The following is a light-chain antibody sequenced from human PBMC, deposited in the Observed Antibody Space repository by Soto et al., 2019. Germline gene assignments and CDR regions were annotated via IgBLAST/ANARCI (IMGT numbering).Light chain of an antibody. CDR1: SSRAGYD. V-gene: IGLV1-40*01. CDR2: GNT. Sequence: QSVLTQPPSVAGAPGKRVTISCTARSSRAGYDVHWYQQVPGTAPKLLIYGNTNRPSGAPDLYSGSKSGPSASLAITGHQAEDEAHYYCQSYDSSLTGSVFGTGT. J-gene: IGLJ1*01. CDR3: QSYDSSLTGSV.